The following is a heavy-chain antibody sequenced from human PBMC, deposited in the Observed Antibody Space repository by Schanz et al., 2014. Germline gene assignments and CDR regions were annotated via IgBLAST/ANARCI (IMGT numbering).Heavy chain of an antibody. Sequence: EVLLVESGGGLVKPGGSLRLSCEASGFTFSKYCMSWVRQAPGKGLEWVANIKQDGSEKYYVDAVKGRFTISRDNAKNSMYLHMKSLRGEDTAVYYCARDNYYGSGSCAYWGQGTLVTVSS. D-gene: IGHD3-10*01. CDR2: IKQDGSEK. CDR3: ARDNYYGSGSCAY. V-gene: IGHV3-7*04. CDR1: GFTFSKYC. J-gene: IGHJ4*02.